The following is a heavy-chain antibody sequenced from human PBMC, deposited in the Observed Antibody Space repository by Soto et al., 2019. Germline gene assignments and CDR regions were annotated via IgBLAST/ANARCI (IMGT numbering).Heavy chain of an antibody. CDR2: MSINGDTT. CDR3: VKGIITASGGVKGFLDL. V-gene: IGHV3-64D*08. Sequence: GGSLRLSCSPSGFNINNFAMHWVRQAPGKGLEYVSAMSINGDTTYYAESVKGRFTISRDSSKNTLFLQVSSLRAEDTAVYYCVKGIITASGGVKGFLDLWGQGTLVTVSS. CDR1: GFNINNFA. J-gene: IGHJ5*02. D-gene: IGHD2-8*02.